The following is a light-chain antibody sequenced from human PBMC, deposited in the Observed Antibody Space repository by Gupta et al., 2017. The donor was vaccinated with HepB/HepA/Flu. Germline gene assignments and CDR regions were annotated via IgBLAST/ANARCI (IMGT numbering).Light chain of an antibody. CDR2: EVS. CDR1: SSDVGRYNL. Sequence: QSALTQPASVSGSPGQSITIPCTVTSSDVGRYNLVSWYQQPPGKAPKLMIYEVSKRPSGVSNRFSGSKSGNTASLTITGLQAEDEADYYCCSYAGSSTYVVFGGGTKLTVL. J-gene: IGLJ2*01. CDR3: CSYAGSSTYVV. V-gene: IGLV2-23*02.